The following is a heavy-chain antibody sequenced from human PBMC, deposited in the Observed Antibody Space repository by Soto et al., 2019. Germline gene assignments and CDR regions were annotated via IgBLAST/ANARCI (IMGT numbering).Heavy chain of an antibody. CDR1: GDSVSSNSAA. CDR3: AREECSEVAKTREVYYYYYGMDV. J-gene: IGHJ6*02. CDR2: TYYRSKWYN. Sequence: SQTLSLTCAISGDSVSSNSAAWNWIRQSPSRGLEWLGRTYYRSKWYNDYAVSVKSRITINPDTSKNQFSLQLNSVTPEDTAVYYCAREECSEVAKTREVYYYYYGMDVWGQGTTVTVSS. V-gene: IGHV6-1*01. D-gene: IGHD5-12*01.